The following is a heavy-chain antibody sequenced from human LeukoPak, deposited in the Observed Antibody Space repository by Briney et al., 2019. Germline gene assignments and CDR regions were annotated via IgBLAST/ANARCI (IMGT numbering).Heavy chain of an antibody. Sequence: GSLRLSCAASGFTFSSYWMSWIRQPPGKGLEWIGYIYYSGSTNYNPSLKSRVTISVDTSKNQFSLKLSSVTAADTAVYYCARAPGYYDSSGYYYRWGQGTLVTVSS. CDR3: ARAPGYYDSSGYYYR. CDR2: IYYSGST. J-gene: IGHJ4*02. V-gene: IGHV4-59*01. CDR1: GFTFSSYW. D-gene: IGHD3-22*01.